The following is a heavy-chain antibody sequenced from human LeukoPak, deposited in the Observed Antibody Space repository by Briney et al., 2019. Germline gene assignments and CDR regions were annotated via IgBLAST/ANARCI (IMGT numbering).Heavy chain of an antibody. D-gene: IGHD6-13*01. Sequence: PSETLSLTCTVSGGSISSYYWSWIRQPPGKGLEWIGYIYHSGSTYYNPSLKSRVTISVDRSKNQFSLKLSSVTAADTAVYYCARGVAAAGDYWGQGTLVTVSS. CDR1: GGSISSYY. CDR2: IYHSGST. CDR3: ARGVAAAGDY. J-gene: IGHJ4*02. V-gene: IGHV4-59*12.